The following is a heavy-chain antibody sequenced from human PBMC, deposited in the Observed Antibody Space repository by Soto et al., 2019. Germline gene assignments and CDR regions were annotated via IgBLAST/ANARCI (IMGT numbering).Heavy chain of an antibody. CDR1: GGSISSSSYY. Sequence: QLQLQESGPGLVKPSETLSLTCTVSGGSISSSSYYWGWIRQPPGKGLEWIGSIYYSGSTYYNPSLKSRVTISVDTSKNQFSLKLSSVTAADTAVYYCARHHGRTVTTGFDYWGQGTLVTVSS. CDR2: IYYSGST. D-gene: IGHD4-17*01. J-gene: IGHJ4*02. V-gene: IGHV4-39*01. CDR3: ARHHGRTVTTGFDY.